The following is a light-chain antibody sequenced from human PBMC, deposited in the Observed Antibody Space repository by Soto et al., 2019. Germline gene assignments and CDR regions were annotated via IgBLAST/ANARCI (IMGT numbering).Light chain of an antibody. J-gene: IGLJ1*01. CDR1: SSDIGDYNY. Sequence: QSALTQPASVSGSPGQSITISCTGTSSDIGDYNYVSWYQQHPDKAPKLVIYEVNNRPSGVSHRFSGSKSGNTASLTISGLQVADDADYYCSSYTSDNTYVFGTGTKLTVL. V-gene: IGLV2-14*01. CDR3: SSYTSDNTYV. CDR2: EVN.